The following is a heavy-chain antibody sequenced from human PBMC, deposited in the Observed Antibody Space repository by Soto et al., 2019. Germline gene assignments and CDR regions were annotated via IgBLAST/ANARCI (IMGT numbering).Heavy chain of an antibody. V-gene: IGHV4-31*03. J-gene: IGHJ4*02. CDR2: VRYGGRT. CDR1: GGSISSVDDY. D-gene: IGHD3-16*02. CDR3: ARNSHLGDLSLGY. Sequence: QVQLQESGPGLVKPSQTLSLTCPVSGGSISSVDDYWSWIRQHPGKGLEWIGYVRYGGRTYYEPSLKSRVTISVDTSKNEIALNLRSVTAADTAVYYCARNSHLGDLSLGYWGQGTLVTVSS.